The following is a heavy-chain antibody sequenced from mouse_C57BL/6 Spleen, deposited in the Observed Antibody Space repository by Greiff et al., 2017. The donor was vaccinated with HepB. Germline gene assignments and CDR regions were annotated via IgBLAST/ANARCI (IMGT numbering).Heavy chain of an antibody. CDR2: INPNNGGT. Sequence: VQLQQSGPELVKPGASVKISCKASGYTFTDYYMNWVKQSHGKSLEWIGDINPNNGGTSYNQKFKGKATLTVDKSSSTAYMELRSLTSEDSAVYSCARSRITTVVDYYFDYWGQGTTLTVSS. D-gene: IGHD1-1*01. CDR3: ARSRITTVVDYYFDY. V-gene: IGHV1-26*01. CDR1: GYTFTDYY. J-gene: IGHJ2*01.